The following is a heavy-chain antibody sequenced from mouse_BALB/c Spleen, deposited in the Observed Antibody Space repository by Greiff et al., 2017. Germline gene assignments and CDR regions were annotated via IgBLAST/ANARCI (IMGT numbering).Heavy chain of an antibody. Sequence: VKLVESGPGLVAPSQSLSITCTVSGFSLTGYGVNWVRQPPGKGLEWLGMIWGDGSTDYNSALKSRLSISKDNSKSQVFLKMNRLQTDDTARYYYAGEGYGNYRDYAMDYWGQGTSVTVSS. D-gene: IGHD2-1*01. J-gene: IGHJ4*01. V-gene: IGHV2-6-7*01. CDR2: IWGDGST. CDR3: AGEGYGNYRDYAMDY. CDR1: GFSLTGYG.